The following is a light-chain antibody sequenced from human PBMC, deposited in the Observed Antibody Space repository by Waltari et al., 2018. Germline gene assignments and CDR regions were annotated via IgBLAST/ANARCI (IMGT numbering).Light chain of an antibody. CDR1: QSLTTY. CDR2: AAS. V-gene: IGKV1-39*01. Sequence: DIQLTQSPSSLSASIGDRVLITCRASQSLTTYLSWFQQKPGKAPKLLIYAASSLQSGVSSRFSGSGSGTDFTLTISSLQPEDFATYYCQHSYSTPYTFGQGTKLEIK. J-gene: IGKJ2*01. CDR3: QHSYSTPYT.